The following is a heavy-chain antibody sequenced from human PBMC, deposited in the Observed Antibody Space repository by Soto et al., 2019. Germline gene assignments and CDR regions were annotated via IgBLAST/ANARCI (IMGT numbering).Heavy chain of an antibody. V-gene: IGHV3-23*01. CDR1: GFTFSSYA. J-gene: IGHJ4*02. D-gene: IGHD2-2*01. CDR2: ISGSGGST. CDR3: AKDNGFDLGYCSRSSCYAGDY. Sequence: GGSLRLSCAASGFTFSSYAMSWVRQAPWKGLEWVSAISGSGGSTYYADSVKGRFTISRDNSKNTLYLQMNSLRAEDTAVYYCAKDNGFDLGYCSRSSCYAGDYWGQGILVTVSS.